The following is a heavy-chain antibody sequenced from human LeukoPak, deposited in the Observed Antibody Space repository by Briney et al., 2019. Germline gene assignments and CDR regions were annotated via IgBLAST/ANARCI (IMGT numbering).Heavy chain of an antibody. D-gene: IGHD3-9*01. CDR3: ARNIYDILTGPPDY. CDR1: GYTFTSYY. J-gene: IGHJ4*02. CDR2: INPSGGRT. Sequence: GASVKVSCKASGYTFTSYYMHWVRQAPGQGLEWVGIINPSGGRTSYAQKFQGRVTMTRDTSTSTVYMELSSLRSEDTAVYYCARNIYDILTGPPDYWGQGTLVTVSP. V-gene: IGHV1-46*01.